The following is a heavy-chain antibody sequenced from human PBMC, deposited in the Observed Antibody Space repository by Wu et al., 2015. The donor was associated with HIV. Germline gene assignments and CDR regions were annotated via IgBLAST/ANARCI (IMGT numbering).Heavy chain of an antibody. D-gene: IGHD6-19*01. CDR2: INPSGGST. Sequence: QVQLVQSGAEVKKPGASVKVSCKASGYTFTSYYMHWVRQAPGQGLEWMGIINPSGGSTSYAQKFQGRVTMTRDTSTSTVYMELSSLRSEDTAVYYCARDRRTAVACNEDAFDIVGPRDNGTPSLQ. V-gene: IGHV1-46*01. J-gene: IGHJ3*02. CDR3: ARDRRTAVACNEDAFDI. CDR1: GYTFTSYY.